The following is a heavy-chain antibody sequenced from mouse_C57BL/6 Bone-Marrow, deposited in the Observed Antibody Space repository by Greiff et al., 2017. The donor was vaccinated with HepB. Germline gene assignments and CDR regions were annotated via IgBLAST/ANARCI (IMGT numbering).Heavy chain of an antibody. CDR2: IYPGDGDT. J-gene: IGHJ3*01. V-gene: IGHV1-82*01. CDR1: GYAFSSSW. Sequence: QVQLQQSGPELVKPGASVKISCKASGYAFSSSWMNWVKQRPGKGLEWIGRIYPGDGDTNYNGKIKGKATLTADKSSSTAYMQLSSLTSEDSAVYFCAKEGYYSNYGFAYWGQGTLVTVSA. D-gene: IGHD2-5*01. CDR3: AKEGYYSNYGFAY.